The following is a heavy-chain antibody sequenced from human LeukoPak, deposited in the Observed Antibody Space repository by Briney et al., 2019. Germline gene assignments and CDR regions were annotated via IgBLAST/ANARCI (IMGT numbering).Heavy chain of an antibody. CDR1: GGSVSSSTYY. J-gene: IGHJ4*02. CDR3: ARQGGLWLRAPFDY. V-gene: IGHV4-39*01. Sequence: SETLSLTCTVSGGSVSSSTYYWGWIRQPPGKGLEGIGSMYYTGSTYYNPSLQSRVTIYVDTSKNQFSLRLTSVTAADTAVYYCARQGGLWLRAPFDYWGQGTLVTVSS. D-gene: IGHD5-18*01. CDR2: MYYTGST.